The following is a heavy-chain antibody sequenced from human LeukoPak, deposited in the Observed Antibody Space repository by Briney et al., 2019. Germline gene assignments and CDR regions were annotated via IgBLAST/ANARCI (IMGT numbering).Heavy chain of an antibody. D-gene: IGHD3-10*01. CDR2: IYYTGTT. CDR1: GSISTYY. Sequence: SETLSLTCTISGSISTYYWSWVRQPPGKGLEWIGYIYYTGTTDYNPSLKSRVTISVDTSKNQFSLKLSSVTAADTAVYYCARIRQQLGITMVRGVRYYFDYWGQGTLVTVSS. V-gene: IGHV4-59*01. J-gene: IGHJ4*02. CDR3: ARIRQQLGITMVRGVRYYFDY.